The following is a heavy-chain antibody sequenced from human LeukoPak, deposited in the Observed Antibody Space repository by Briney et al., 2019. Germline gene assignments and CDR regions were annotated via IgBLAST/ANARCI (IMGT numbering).Heavy chain of an antibody. V-gene: IGHV3-23*03. CDR2: IFSGGST. Sequence: GGSLRLSCAASGFTFSSYAMSWVRRAPGKGLEWVSVIFSGGSTYYADSVKGRFTISRDNSKNTLYLQMNSLRAEDTAVYYCAKGTEVVGASDFDYWGQGTLVTVSS. J-gene: IGHJ4*02. CDR1: GFTFSSYA. CDR3: AKGTEVVGASDFDY. D-gene: IGHD1-26*01.